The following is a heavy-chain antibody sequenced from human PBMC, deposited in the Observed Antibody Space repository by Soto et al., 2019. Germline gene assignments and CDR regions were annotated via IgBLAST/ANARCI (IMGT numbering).Heavy chain of an antibody. J-gene: IGHJ4*02. V-gene: IGHV1-18*01. CDR1: GYTFTSYG. D-gene: IGHD3-3*01. Sequence: GASVKVSCKASGYTFTSYGISWVRQAPGQGLEWMGWISAYNGNTNYAQKLQGRVTMTTDTSTSTAYMELRSLRSDDTAVYYCAREVDTIFGVVIIRYFDYWGQGTLVTVSS. CDR3: AREVDTIFGVVIIRYFDY. CDR2: ISAYNGNT.